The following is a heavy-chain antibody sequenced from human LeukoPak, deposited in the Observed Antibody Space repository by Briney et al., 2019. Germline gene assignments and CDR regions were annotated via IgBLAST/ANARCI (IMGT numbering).Heavy chain of an antibody. CDR1: GFTVSSNY. J-gene: IGHJ4*02. Sequence: PGGSLRLSCAASGFTVSSNYMSWVRQAPGKGLEGVSVIYSGGGTYYADSVKGRFTISRDNSKNTLYLQMNSLSAEDTAVYYCARGLDVSYFDYWGQGTLVTVSS. D-gene: IGHD2/OR15-2a*01. V-gene: IGHV3-53*01. CDR2: IYSGGGT. CDR3: ARGLDVSYFDY.